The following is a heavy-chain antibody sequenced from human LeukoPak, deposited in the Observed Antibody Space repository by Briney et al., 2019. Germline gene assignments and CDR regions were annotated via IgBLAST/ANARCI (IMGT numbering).Heavy chain of an antibody. D-gene: IGHD6-13*01. Sequence: GGSLRPSCAASGFTFSSYGMHWVRQAPGKGLEWVAFIRYDGSNKYYADSVKGRFTISRDNSKNTLYLQMNSLRAEDTAVYYCAKDIGSSWYLDYWGQGTQVTVSS. CDR1: GFTFSSYG. CDR3: AKDIGSSWYLDY. V-gene: IGHV3-30*02. CDR2: IRYDGSNK. J-gene: IGHJ4*02.